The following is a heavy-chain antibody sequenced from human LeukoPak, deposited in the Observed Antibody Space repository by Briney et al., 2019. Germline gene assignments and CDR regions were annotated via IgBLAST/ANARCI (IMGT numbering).Heavy chain of an antibody. J-gene: IGHJ4*02. V-gene: IGHV4-34*01. CDR3: ARQRSSTSRYQTVDY. CDR1: GGSFSGYY. CDR2: INHSGST. D-gene: IGHD2-2*01. Sequence: SETLSLTCAVYGGSFSGYYWSWIRQPPGKGLEWIGEINHSGSTNYNPSLKSRVTISVDTSKNQFSLKLSSVTAADTAVYYCARQRSSTSRYQTVDYWGQGTLVTVSS.